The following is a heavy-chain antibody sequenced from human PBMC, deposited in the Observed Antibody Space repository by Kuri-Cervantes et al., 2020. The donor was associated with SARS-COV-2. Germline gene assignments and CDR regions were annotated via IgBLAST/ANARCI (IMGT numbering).Heavy chain of an antibody. CDR1: GYTLTELS. CDR2: FDPEDGET. V-gene: IGHV1-24*01. J-gene: IGHJ5*02. Sequence: ASVKVSCKVSGYTLTELSMHWVRQAPGKGLEWMGGFDPEDGETIYAQKFQGRVTMTEDTSTDTAYMELSSLRSEDTAVYYCATSTTMVRGNWFDPWGQGTRVTVSS. D-gene: IGHD3-10*01. CDR3: ATSTTMVRGNWFDP.